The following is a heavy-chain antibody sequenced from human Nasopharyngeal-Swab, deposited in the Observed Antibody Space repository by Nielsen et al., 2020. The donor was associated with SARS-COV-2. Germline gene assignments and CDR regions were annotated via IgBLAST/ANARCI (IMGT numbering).Heavy chain of an antibody. CDR3: ARAGCGWWGAVD. CDR2: IFHSGTT. Sequence: SETLSLTCAVSGGSISSNNWWTWVRQTPGKGLEWIGEIFHSGTTTYNPSLKSRVTISVDKSKNQFSLNLNSVTAADTAVYYCARAGCGWWGAVDWGQGTLVTVSS. CDR1: GGSISSNNW. J-gene: IGHJ4*02. D-gene: IGHD2-8*02. V-gene: IGHV4-4*02.